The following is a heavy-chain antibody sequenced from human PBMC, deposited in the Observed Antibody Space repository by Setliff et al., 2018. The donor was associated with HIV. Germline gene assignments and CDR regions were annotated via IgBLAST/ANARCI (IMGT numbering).Heavy chain of an antibody. J-gene: IGHJ1*01. CDR3: ARDISEGFFLERASEH. CDR2: VYHSGST. V-gene: IGHV4-59*11. Sequence: SETLSLTCTVSGGPMTTHFWSWIRQPPGKGLEWIGSVYHSGSTNYNPSLKSRVTISLDTSENQFSLNLNSVTAADTAVYYCARDISEGFFLERASEHWSQGTLVTVSS. CDR1: GGPMTTHF. D-gene: IGHD3-3*01.